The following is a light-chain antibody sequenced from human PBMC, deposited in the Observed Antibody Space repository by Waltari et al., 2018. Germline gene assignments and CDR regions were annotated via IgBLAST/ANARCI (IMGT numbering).Light chain of an antibody. CDR3: QQRSDWLT. CDR1: QSISTH. CDR2: EAA. J-gene: IGKJ4*01. V-gene: IGKV3-11*01. Sequence: PRPRRASQSISTHLAWYQQTPGQAPRLLIFEAANRATGIPARFSGSGSGTDFTLTISSLEPEDLGVYYCQQRSDWLTFGGGTKVEI.